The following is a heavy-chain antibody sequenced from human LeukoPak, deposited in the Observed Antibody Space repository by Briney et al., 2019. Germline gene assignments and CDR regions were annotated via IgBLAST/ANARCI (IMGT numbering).Heavy chain of an antibody. Sequence: SETLSLTCTVSGSSINNYYWAWIRQPAGKGLEWIGRIYTNGNTDYNSSLKSRVTMPIDTSKNQFSLKLSSVTAADTAVYYCARVKRSSWYGYYFDYWGQGTLVTVSS. J-gene: IGHJ4*02. CDR1: GSSINNYY. V-gene: IGHV4-4*07. D-gene: IGHD6-13*01. CDR2: IYTNGNT. CDR3: ARVKRSSWYGYYFDY.